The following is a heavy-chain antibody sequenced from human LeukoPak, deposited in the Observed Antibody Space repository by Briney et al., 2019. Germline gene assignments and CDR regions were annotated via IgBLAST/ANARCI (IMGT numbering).Heavy chain of an antibody. CDR1: GFTVSSNY. CDR3: AKVEYSSSWYVFDY. Sequence: GGSLRLSCAASGFTVSSNYMSWVRQAPGKGLEWVSVIYSGGSTYYADSVKGRFTISRDNSVDTLYLQMNSLRAEDTAVYYCAKVEYSSSWYVFDYWGQGTLVTVSS. J-gene: IGHJ4*02. D-gene: IGHD6-13*01. CDR2: IYSGGST. V-gene: IGHV3-53*01.